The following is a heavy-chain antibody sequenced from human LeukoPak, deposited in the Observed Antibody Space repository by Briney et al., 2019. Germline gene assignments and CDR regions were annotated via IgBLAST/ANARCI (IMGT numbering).Heavy chain of an antibody. CDR2: INQGGSVQ. CDR3: ARVPYCSSTSCFSWFDP. V-gene: IGHV3-7*01. CDR1: GFTFRSYW. Sequence: GGSLRLSCAASGFTFRSYWMSWVRQAPGKGLEWVANINQGGSVQYYMDSVKGRFTISRDDAKNSLYVQMNSLRDEDTAVYYCARVPYCSSTSCFSWFDPWGQGTLVTVSS. D-gene: IGHD2-2*01. J-gene: IGHJ5*02.